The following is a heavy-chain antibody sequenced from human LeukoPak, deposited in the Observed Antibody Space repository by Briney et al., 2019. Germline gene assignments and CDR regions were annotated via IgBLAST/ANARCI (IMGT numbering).Heavy chain of an antibody. V-gene: IGHV3-7*01. CDR1: GFTFSSYW. J-gene: IGHJ4*02. CDR3: ARAIAAAASDY. CDR2: IKRDESEK. D-gene: IGHD6-13*01. Sequence: PGGSLRLSCAASGFTFSSYWMSWVRQAPGKGLEWVANIKRDESEKYYVDSVKGRFTISRDNAKNSLYLQMNSLKVEDTAVYYCARAIAAAASDYWGQGTLVTVSS.